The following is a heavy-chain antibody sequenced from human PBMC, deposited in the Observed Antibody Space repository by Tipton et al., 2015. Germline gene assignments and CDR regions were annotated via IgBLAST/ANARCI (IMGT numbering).Heavy chain of an antibody. J-gene: IGHJ6*02. Sequence: LRLSCAASGFTFSDHYMDWVRQSPGKGLEWIGSIYHSGSTYYKLSLKSRVTISLDTSKNQFSLRLTSVSAADTAVYYCASRGAGTSHYAMDVWGQGTTVTVSS. D-gene: IGHD6-19*01. CDR2: IYHSGST. V-gene: IGHV4-38-2*01. CDR3: ASRGAGTSHYAMDV. CDR1: GFTFSDHY.